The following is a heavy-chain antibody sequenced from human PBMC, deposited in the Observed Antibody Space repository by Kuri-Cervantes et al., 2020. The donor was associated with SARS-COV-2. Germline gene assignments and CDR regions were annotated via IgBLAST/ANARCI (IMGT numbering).Heavy chain of an antibody. CDR3: AKVGGHREYFQN. D-gene: IGHD3-16*01. J-gene: IGHJ1*01. V-gene: IGHV3-23*01. CDR1: GYSFTSYW. CDR2: IGGSGVRT. Sequence: GESLKISCKGSGYSFTSYWIGWVRQAPGKGLEWVSVIGGSGVRTNYADSVKGRFTISRDNSKNTLYLQMNSLRAEDTAVYYCAKVGGHREYFQNWGQGTLVTVSS.